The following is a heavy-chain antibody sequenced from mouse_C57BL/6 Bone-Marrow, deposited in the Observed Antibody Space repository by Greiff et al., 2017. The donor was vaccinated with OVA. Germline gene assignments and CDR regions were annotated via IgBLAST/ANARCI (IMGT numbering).Heavy chain of an antibody. Sequence: EVMLVESGGGLVKPGGSLKLSCAASGFTFSSYTMSWVRQTPEKRLEWVATISGGGGNTYYPDSVKGRFTISRDNAKNTLYLQMSSLGSEDTALYYCANYSPFAYWGQGTLVTVSA. CDR2: ISGGGGNT. V-gene: IGHV5-9*01. D-gene: IGHD1-1*01. CDR1: GFTFSSYT. J-gene: IGHJ3*01. CDR3: ANYSPFAY.